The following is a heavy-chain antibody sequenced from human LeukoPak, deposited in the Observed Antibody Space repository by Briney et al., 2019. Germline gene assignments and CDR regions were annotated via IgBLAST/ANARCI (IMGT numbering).Heavy chain of an antibody. CDR3: ARDSTYYYGSGSSGPHYFDS. D-gene: IGHD3-10*01. J-gene: IGHJ4*02. Sequence: GRSLRLSCAASGFTFSNYAMHWVRQAPGKGLEWVAVISNVETNTYYADSVKGRFTISRDNSKNTLYLQLNSLRAEDTSVYYCARDSTYYYGSGSSGPHYFDSWGQGTLVTVSS. CDR1: GFTFSNYA. V-gene: IGHV3-30*01. CDR2: ISNVETNT.